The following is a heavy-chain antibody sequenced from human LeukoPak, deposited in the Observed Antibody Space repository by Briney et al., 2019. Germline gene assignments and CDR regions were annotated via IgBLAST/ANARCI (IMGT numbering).Heavy chain of an antibody. V-gene: IGHV4-61*02. Sequence: SETLSLTCTVSGGSISSGSYYWSWIRQPAGKGLEWIGRIYTSGSTNYNPSLKSRVTISIDTSKNQFSLKLSSVTAADTAVYYCARDHVQSHSSSWYGTWNWFDPWGQGTLVTVSS. J-gene: IGHJ5*02. D-gene: IGHD6-13*01. CDR2: IYTSGST. CDR1: GGSISSGSYY. CDR3: ARDHVQSHSSSWYGTWNWFDP.